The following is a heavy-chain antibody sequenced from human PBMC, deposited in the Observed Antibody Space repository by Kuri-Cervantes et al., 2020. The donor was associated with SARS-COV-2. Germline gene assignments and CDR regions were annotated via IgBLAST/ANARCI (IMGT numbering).Heavy chain of an antibody. CDR2: FDPEDGET. CDR3: ATTLVAPGMVVVPAAHTDV. J-gene: IGHJ6*02. Sequence: ASVKVSCKASGYTLTELSMHWVRQAPGKGLEWMGGFDPEDGETIYAQKFQGRVTMTEDTSTDTAYMELSSLRSEDTAVYYCATTLVAPGMVVVPAAHTDVWAQGTTVTVTS. D-gene: IGHD2-2*01. V-gene: IGHV1-24*01. CDR1: GYTLTELS.